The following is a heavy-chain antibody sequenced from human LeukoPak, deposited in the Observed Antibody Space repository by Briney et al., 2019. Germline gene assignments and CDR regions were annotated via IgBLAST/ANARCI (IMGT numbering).Heavy chain of an antibody. V-gene: IGHV1-18*01. CDR3: LRDPQRPRLTPDY. CDR2: ISTYNGDT. CDR1: GYTFNTYG. D-gene: IGHD6-25*01. J-gene: IGHJ4*02. Sequence: ASVKVSCKASGYTFNTYGISWVRQAPGQGLEWMGWISTYNGDTSYVQNLQGRVTMTTDTSTSTAYMELMSLRSDDTAVFYCLRDPQRPRLTPDYWGQGTLLTASS.